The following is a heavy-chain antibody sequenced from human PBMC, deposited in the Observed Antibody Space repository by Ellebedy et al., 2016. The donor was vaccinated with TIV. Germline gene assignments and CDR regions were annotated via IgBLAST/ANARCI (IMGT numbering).Heavy chain of an antibody. CDR1: GFTFTSSA. CDR2: IVVGSGNT. J-gene: IGHJ3*02. Sequence: AASVKVSCKASGFTFTSSAMQWVRQARGQRLEWIGWIVVGSGNTNYAQKFQERVTITRDMSTSTAYMELSSLRSEDTAVYYCAATSWSYRSMLLAGPLDYAFDIWGQGTMVTVSS. D-gene: IGHD1-26*01. V-gene: IGHV1-58*02. CDR3: AATSWSYRSMLLAGPLDYAFDI.